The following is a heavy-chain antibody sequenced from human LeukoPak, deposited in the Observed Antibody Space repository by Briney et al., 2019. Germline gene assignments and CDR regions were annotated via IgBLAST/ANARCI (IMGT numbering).Heavy chain of an antibody. CDR3: ARVGGYDTHFDY. CDR2: IYHSGSP. D-gene: IGHD5-12*01. J-gene: IGHJ4*02. CDR1: GGSISSNNW. V-gene: IGHV4-4*02. Sequence: KSSGTLSLTCAVSGGSISSNNWWGWVRQPPGKGLEWIGEIYHSGSPNYNPSLKSRVTISVDKSRNHFSLNLSSVTAADTAVYYCARVGGYDTHFDYWGQGTLVTVSS.